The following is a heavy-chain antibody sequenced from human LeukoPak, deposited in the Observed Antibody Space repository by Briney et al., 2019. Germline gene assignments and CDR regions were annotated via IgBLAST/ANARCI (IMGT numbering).Heavy chain of an antibody. J-gene: IGHJ4*02. V-gene: IGHV4-59*08. CDR2: IYYSGST. CDR1: GGSISSDC. D-gene: IGHD1-1*01. Sequence: SETLCLTCTVSGGSISSDCWSWIRQPPGKGLEWIGYIYYSGSTNYNPSLKSRVTISVDTSKNQFSLKLSSVTAADTAVYYCARRTGYPYYFDYWGQGTLVTVSS. CDR3: ARRTGYPYYFDY.